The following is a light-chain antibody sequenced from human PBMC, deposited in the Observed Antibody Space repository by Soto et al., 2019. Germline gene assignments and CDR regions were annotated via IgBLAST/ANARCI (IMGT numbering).Light chain of an antibody. V-gene: IGLV1-44*01. Sequence: SALTQPPSVSAAPGQKVTISCSGSSSNIGGNSVSWYQQLPGTAPKLLIYTNIQRPSGVPDRFSGSKSGTSASLAISGLQSEDEADYYCVAWHDSLNGYVFGTGTKVTVL. CDR2: TNI. CDR3: VAWHDSLNGYV. J-gene: IGLJ1*01. CDR1: SSNIGGNS.